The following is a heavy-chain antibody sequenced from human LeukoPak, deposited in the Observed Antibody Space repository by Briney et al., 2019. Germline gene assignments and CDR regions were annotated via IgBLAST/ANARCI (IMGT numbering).Heavy chain of an antibody. J-gene: IGHJ6*04. CDR2: INGDGSST. Sequence: PGGSLRLSCAASGFTFSSYWMHWVRQAPGKGLVWVSRINGDGSSTSYADSVKGRFTISRDNAKNTLYLQMNSLRAEDTAVYYCARDPRMVTGMDVWGKGTTVTVSS. V-gene: IGHV3-74*01. D-gene: IGHD5-18*01. CDR3: ARDPRMVTGMDV. CDR1: GFTFSSYW.